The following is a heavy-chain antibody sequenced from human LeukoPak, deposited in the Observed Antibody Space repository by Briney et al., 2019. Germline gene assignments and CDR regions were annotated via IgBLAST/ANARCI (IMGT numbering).Heavy chain of an antibody. D-gene: IGHD2-2*01. Sequence: ASVTVSCKASGFTLIDYIHWVRQDPRQGLQWMGWIKPNSGDTDYAQRFQGRVTMTRDTSISTVYMELSSLRTDDTAVYYCARTDSVPAGDYHYWYMDVWGKGTTVTVSS. J-gene: IGHJ6*03. CDR3: ARTDSVPAGDYHYWYMDV. CDR1: GFTLIDY. V-gene: IGHV1-2*02. CDR2: IKPNSGDT.